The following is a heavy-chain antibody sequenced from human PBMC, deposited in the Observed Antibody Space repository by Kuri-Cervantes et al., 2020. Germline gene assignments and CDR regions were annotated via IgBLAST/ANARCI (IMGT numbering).Heavy chain of an antibody. Sequence: LSLTCAASGFTVSSNYMSWVRQAPGKGLEWVSVIYIGGSTYYADSVKGRFTISRDNSQNTLYLQMNSLRAEDTAVYYCARAGVPERGIVEPRGSWGQGTLVTVSS. V-gene: IGHV3-53*01. CDR1: GFTVSSNY. CDR3: ARAGVPERGIVEPRGS. J-gene: IGHJ5*02. D-gene: IGHD2-15*01. CDR2: IYIGGST.